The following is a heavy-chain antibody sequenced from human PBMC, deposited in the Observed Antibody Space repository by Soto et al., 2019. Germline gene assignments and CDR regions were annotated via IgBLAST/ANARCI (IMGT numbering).Heavy chain of an antibody. V-gene: IGHV6-1*01. J-gene: IGHJ5*02. CDR2: TFYRSKWYT. D-gene: IGHD1-26*01. CDR1: GDSVSSNSAA. CDR3: ARTSAWRDAEFDL. Sequence: QVQLQQSGPGLVKPSQTLSVTCAISGDSVSSNSAAWNWIRQSPSRGLEWLGRTFYRSKWYTDYAPSVKSRMAIIPDTSSNQYSLQLNSVTPEDTAVYYCARTSAWRDAEFDLWGQGTLVSVSS.